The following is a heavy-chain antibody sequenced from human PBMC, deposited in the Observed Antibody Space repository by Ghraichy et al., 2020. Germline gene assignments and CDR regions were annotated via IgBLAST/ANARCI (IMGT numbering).Heavy chain of an antibody. CDR1: GGSVSSGSYY. CDR3: ARDAYPPPFFDY. J-gene: IGHJ4*02. CDR2: IYYSGST. V-gene: IGHV4-61*01. Sequence: SQTLSLTCTVSGGSVSSGSYYWSWIRQPPGKGLEWIGYIYYSGSTNYNPSLKSRVTISVDTSKNQFSLKLSSLTAADTAVYYCARDAYPPPFFDYWGQGTLVTVSS.